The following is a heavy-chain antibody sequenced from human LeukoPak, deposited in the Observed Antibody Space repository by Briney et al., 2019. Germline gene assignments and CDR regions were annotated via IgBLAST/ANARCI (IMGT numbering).Heavy chain of an antibody. CDR1: GFTLSSYS. V-gene: IGHV3-21*01. Sequence: GGSLRLSCAASGFTLSSYSMNWVRQAPGKGLEWVSSISSSSSYIYYADSVKGRFTISRDNAKNSLYLQMNSLRAEDTAVYYCARDRYYDSSGLDYWGQGTLVTVSS. CDR3: ARDRYYDSSGLDY. D-gene: IGHD3-22*01. CDR2: ISSSSSYI. J-gene: IGHJ4*02.